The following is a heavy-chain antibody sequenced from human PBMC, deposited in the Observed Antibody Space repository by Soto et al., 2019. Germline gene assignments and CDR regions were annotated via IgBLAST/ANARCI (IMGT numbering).Heavy chain of an antibody. CDR3: SRLVYDTRLNYMFFGF. CDR2: IFHDGTA. V-gene: IGHV4-4*02. Sequence: LVILSLTCAGSGAYLTSGNWLTWVRPSPQRRLGYIGEIFHDGTANYYPSFERRVAMSVDTSRNQFSLKLTSVTAADTAVYFCSRLVYDTRLNYMFFGFWGPGTLVTVSS. J-gene: IGHJ1*01. D-gene: IGHD3-10*02. CDR1: GAYLTSGNW.